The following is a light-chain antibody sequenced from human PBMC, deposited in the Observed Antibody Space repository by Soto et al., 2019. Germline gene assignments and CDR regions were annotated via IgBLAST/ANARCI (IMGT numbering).Light chain of an antibody. CDR1: QPISSW. Sequence: DIQVTQSPSSVSASVGDTVTITCRTSQPISSWLAWYQQKPGKAPQDLIQAASSLQRGVPLRFSGSGSGTNFTLTISSLQPEDFATYYCQQAISFPITFGQGTRLEI. CDR2: AAS. V-gene: IGKV1-12*01. CDR3: QQAISFPIT. J-gene: IGKJ5*01.